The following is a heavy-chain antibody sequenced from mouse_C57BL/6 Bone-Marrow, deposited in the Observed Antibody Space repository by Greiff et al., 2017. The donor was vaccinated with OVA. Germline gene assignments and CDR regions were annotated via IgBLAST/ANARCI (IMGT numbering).Heavy chain of an antibody. CDR3: AKSLDSSGYTSWFAY. CDR1: GFSLTSYG. V-gene: IGHV2-5*01. J-gene: IGHJ3*01. CDR2: IWRGGST. Sequence: VQLQESGPGLVQPSQSLSITCTVSGFSLTSYGVHWVRQSPGKGLEWLGVIWRGGSTDYNAAFMSRLSITKDNSKSQVFFKMNSLQADDNAIYSGAKSLDSSGYTSWFAYWGQGTLVTVSA. D-gene: IGHD3-2*02.